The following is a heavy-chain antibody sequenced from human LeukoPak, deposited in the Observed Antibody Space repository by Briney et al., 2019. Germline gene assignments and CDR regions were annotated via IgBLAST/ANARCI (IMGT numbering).Heavy chain of an antibody. V-gene: IGHV3-23*01. Sequence: GGSLRLSCAASGFTFSSYVMSWVRQAPGKGLEWVSVISGSSDTTYYADSVKGRFIISRDNSKNTLYLQMNSLRAEDTAVYYCAKRIGGVNSFDHWGQGTLVTVSS. D-gene: IGHD3-16*01. J-gene: IGHJ4*02. CDR2: ISGSSDTT. CDR1: GFTFSSYV. CDR3: AKRIGGVNSFDH.